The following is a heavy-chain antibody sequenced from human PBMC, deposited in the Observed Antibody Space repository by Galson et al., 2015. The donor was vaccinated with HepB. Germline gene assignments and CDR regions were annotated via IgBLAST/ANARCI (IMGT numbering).Heavy chain of an antibody. V-gene: IGHV3-30*18. CDR2: ISYDGSNK. J-gene: IGHJ4*02. CDR3: AKSDPSYSSSWSGDY. Sequence: SLRLSCAASGFTFSSYGMHWVRQAPGKGLEWVAVISYDGSNKYYADSVKGRFTISRDNSKNTLYLQMNSLRAEDTAVYYCAKSDPSYSSSWSGDYWGQGTLVTASS. D-gene: IGHD6-13*01. CDR1: GFTFSSYG.